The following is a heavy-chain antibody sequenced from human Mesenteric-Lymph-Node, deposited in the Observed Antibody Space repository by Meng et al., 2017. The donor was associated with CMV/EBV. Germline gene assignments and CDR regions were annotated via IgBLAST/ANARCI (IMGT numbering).Heavy chain of an antibody. CDR2: INPSGGST. D-gene: IGHD1-26*01. CDR3: ARGAYSGSYLDY. CDR1: GSTFTRYS. J-gene: IGHJ4*02. Sequence: CKASGSTFTRYSIHWVRQAPGQGLEWMGIINPSGGSTSYAQKFQGRVTMTRDTSTSTVYMELSSLRSEDTAVYYCARGAYSGSYLDYWGQGTLVTVSS. V-gene: IGHV1-46*01.